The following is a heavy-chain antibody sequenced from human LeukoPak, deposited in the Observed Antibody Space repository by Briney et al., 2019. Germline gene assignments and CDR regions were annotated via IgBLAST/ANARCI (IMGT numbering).Heavy chain of an antibody. J-gene: IGHJ6*03. D-gene: IGHD3-22*01. CDR1: GYTFTDYY. CDR2: VDPEDGET. CDR3: ATSSQKDYYDSSGYSSYYMDV. Sequence: ASVKGSCKVSGYTFTDYYMHWVQQAPGKGLEWMGLVDPEDGETIYAEKFQGRVTITADTSTDTAYMELSSLRSEDTAVYYCATSSQKDYYDSSGYSSYYMDVWGKGTTVTVSS. V-gene: IGHV1-69-2*01.